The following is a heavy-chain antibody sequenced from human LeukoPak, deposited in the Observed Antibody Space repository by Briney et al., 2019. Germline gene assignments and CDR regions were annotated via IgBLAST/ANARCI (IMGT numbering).Heavy chain of an antibody. J-gene: IGHJ3*02. CDR1: GFTVSSNY. CDR2: IYFGGDT. V-gene: IGHV3-66*01. Sequence: GGSLRLSCAASGFTVSSNYMSWVRQAPGKGLEWVSVIYFGGDTYYADSVKGRFTISRDNSKNTMFLQMNSLRAEDTAVYYCVKESGFMVAPNSAFDIWGQGTMVTVSS. CDR3: VKESGFMVAPNSAFDI. D-gene: IGHD4/OR15-4a*01.